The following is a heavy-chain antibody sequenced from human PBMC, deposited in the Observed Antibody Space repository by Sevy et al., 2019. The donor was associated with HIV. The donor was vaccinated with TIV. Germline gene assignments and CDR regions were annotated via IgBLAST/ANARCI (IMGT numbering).Heavy chain of an antibody. Sequence: GGSLRLSCAASGFTLSSYWMTWVRQAPGKGLEWVANIDQDGSTKDYVDSVKGRFTISRDNAKNSLYLQMDSLRVEDTAVYYCARDLYSGTYSGYYWGQGTLVTVSS. CDR3: ARDLYSGTYSGYY. CDR1: GFTLSSYW. J-gene: IGHJ4*02. V-gene: IGHV3-7*01. CDR2: IDQDGSTK. D-gene: IGHD1-26*01.